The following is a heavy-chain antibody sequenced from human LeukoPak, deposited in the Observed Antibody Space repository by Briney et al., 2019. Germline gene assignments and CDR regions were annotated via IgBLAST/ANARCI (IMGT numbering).Heavy chain of an antibody. J-gene: IGHJ4*02. V-gene: IGHV3-21*01. CDR1: GFTFSSYS. CDR3: ARGYGSGSEKNDY. Sequence: PGGSLRLSCAASGFTFSSYSMHWVRQAPGKGLEWVSSISSSSSYIYYADSVKGRFTISRDNAKNSLYLQMNSLRAEDTAVYYCARGYGSGSEKNDYWGQGTLVTVSS. CDR2: ISSSSSYI. D-gene: IGHD3-10*01.